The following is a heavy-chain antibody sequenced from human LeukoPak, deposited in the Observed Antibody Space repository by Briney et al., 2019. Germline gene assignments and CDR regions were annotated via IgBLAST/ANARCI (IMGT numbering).Heavy chain of an antibody. D-gene: IGHD1-26*01. Sequence: PSEILSLTCAVYGGSFSGYYWSWIRQPPGKGLEWIGEINHSGSTNYNPSLKSRVTISVDTSKNQFSLKLSSVTAADTAVYYCARLVAYRREYYGMDVWGQGTTVTVSS. CDR1: GGSFSGYY. CDR2: INHSGST. V-gene: IGHV4-34*01. J-gene: IGHJ6*02. CDR3: ARLVAYRREYYGMDV.